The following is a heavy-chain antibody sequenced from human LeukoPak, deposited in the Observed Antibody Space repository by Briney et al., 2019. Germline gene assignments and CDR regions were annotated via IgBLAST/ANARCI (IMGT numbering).Heavy chain of an antibody. D-gene: IGHD1-7*01. V-gene: IGHV4-59*08. CDR3: ARHSSEWELRQLIDY. CDR1: GGSISSYY. J-gene: IGHJ4*02. CDR2: IYYSGST. Sequence: SETLSLTCTDSGGSISSYYWSWVRQPPGKGLEWIGYIYYSGSTKYNPSLKSRVTISVDTSKNQFSLKLSSATAADTAVYYCARHSSEWELRQLIDYWGQGTLVTVSS.